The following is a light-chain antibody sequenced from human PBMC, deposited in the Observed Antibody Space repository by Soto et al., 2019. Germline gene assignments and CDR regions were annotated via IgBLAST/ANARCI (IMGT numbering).Light chain of an antibody. Sequence: EIVFTQSPATLSLSPGERATLSCRASQSVSNSLAWFQQKPGQAPRLLIYDASNRATGIPARFSGSGSGTDFTLTISSLEPEDFAVYYCQQRSDWITVGQGTRLEIK. CDR1: QSVSNS. CDR3: QQRSDWIT. V-gene: IGKV3-11*01. J-gene: IGKJ5*01. CDR2: DAS.